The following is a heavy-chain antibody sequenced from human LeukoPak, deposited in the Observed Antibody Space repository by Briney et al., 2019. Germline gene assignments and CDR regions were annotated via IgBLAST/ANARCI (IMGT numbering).Heavy chain of an antibody. V-gene: IGHV1-2*02. CDR1: GYTFTGYY. Sequence: ASVKVSCKASGYTFTGYYMHWVRQAPGQGLEWMGWINPNSGGTNYARKFQGRVTMTRDTSISTAYMELSRLRSDDTAVYYCARVFNFDFDYWGQGTLVTVSS. D-gene: IGHD3-9*01. CDR3: ARVFNFDFDY. J-gene: IGHJ4*02. CDR2: INPNSGGT.